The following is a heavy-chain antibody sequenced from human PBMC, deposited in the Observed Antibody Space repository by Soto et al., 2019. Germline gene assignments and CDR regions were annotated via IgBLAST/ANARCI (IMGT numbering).Heavy chain of an antibody. CDR2: IYYSGST. CDR1: GGSISSSSYY. CDR3: ASAYDILTGYYKVSNWFDP. J-gene: IGHJ5*02. Sequence: SETLSLTCTVSGGSISSSSYYWSWIRQPPGKGLEWIGYIYYSGSTNYNPSLKSRVTISVDTSKNQFSLKLSSVTAADTAVYYCASAYDILTGYYKVSNWFDPWGQGTLVTVSS. D-gene: IGHD3-9*01. V-gene: IGHV4-61*05.